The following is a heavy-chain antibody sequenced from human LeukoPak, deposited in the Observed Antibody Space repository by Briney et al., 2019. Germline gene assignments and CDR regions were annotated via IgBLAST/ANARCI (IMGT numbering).Heavy chain of an antibody. D-gene: IGHD1-26*01. J-gene: IGHJ6*03. V-gene: IGHV1-2*02. CDR3: ARGVSGSYYYYYMDV. CDR2: INPNSGGT. CDR1: GYSLTSHA. Sequence: ASVKVSCKASGYSLTSHALHWVRQAPGQRLEWMGWINPNSGGTNYAQKFQGRVTMTRDTSISTAYMELSRLRSDDTAVYYCARGVSGSYYYYYMDVWGKGTTVTVSS.